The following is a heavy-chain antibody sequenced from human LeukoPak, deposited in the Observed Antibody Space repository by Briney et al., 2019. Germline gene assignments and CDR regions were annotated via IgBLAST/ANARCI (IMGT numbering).Heavy chain of an antibody. CDR3: ARGVVPAAYYYYGMDV. D-gene: IGHD2-2*01. J-gene: IGHJ6*04. CDR1: GFTFSSYA. CDR2: ISYDGSNK. V-gene: IGHV3-30*04. Sequence: GRSLRLSCAASGFTFSSYAMHWVRQAPGKGLEWVAVISYDGSNKYYADSVRGRFTISRDNSKNTLYLQMNSLRVEDTAVYYCARGVVPAAYYYYGMDVWGKGTTVTVSS.